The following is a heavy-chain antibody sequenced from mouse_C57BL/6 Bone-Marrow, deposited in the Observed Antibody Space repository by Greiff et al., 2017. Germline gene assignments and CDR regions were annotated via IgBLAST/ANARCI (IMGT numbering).Heavy chain of an antibody. CDR2: ISSCSSTI. CDR1: GFTFSDYG. D-gene: IGHD4-1*01. V-gene: IGHV5-17*01. Sequence: EVQLVESGGGLVKPGGSLKLSCAASGFTFSDYGMHWVRQAPEKGLEWVAYISSCSSTIYYADTVKGRFTISRDNAKNTLFLQMTSLRSEDTAMYYCARGSNFDAMDYWGQGTSVTVSS. J-gene: IGHJ4*01. CDR3: ARGSNFDAMDY.